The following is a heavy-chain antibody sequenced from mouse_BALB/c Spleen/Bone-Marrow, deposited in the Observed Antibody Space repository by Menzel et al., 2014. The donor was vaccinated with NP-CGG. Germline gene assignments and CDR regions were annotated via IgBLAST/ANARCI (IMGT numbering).Heavy chain of an antibody. Sequence: VQWVESGAELVRPGTSVKVSCKASGYAFTNYLIEWVKQRPGQGLEWIGVINPGSGGTNYNEKFKGKATLTADKSSSTAYMQLSSLTSDDSAVYFCARRDYAMDYWGQGTSVTVSS. V-gene: IGHV1-54*03. CDR2: INPGSGGT. CDR3: ARRDYAMDY. CDR1: GYAFTNYL. J-gene: IGHJ4*01.